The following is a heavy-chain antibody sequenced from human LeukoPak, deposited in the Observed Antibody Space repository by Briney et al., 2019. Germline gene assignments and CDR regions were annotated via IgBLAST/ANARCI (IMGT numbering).Heavy chain of an antibody. V-gene: IGHV1-46*01. Sequence: ASVKVSCKASGYTFTSYYMHWVRQAPGQGLEWMGIINPSGGSTSYAQKFQGRVTMTRDTSTSTVYMELSSLRSEDTAVYYCARDLQGYYSSTSCYEMDYYYYGMDVWGQGTTVTVSS. J-gene: IGHJ6*02. CDR3: ARDLQGYYSSTSCYEMDYYYYGMDV. CDR2: INPSGGST. D-gene: IGHD2-2*01. CDR1: GYTFTSYY.